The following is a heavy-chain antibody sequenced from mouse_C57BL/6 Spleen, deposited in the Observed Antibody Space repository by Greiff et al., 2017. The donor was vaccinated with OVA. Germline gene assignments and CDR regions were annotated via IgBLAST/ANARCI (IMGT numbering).Heavy chain of an antibody. D-gene: IGHD1-1*01. CDR3: ARRGTTVVATDWYFDA. CDR2: INPGSGGT. J-gene: IGHJ1*03. CDR1: GYAFTNYL. V-gene: IGHV1-54*01. Sequence: QVHVKQSGAELVRPGTSVKVSCKASGYAFTNYLIEWVKQRPGQGLEWIGVINPGSGGTNYNEKFKGKATLTADKSSSTAYMQLSSLTSEDSAVYFCARRGTTVVATDWYFDAWGTGTTVTVSS.